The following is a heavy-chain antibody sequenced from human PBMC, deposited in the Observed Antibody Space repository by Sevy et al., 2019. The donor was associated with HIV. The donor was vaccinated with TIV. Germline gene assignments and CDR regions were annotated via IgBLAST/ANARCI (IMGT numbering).Heavy chain of an antibody. CDR1: GGSISSYY. CDR2: IYPSGIT. J-gene: IGHJ4*02. CDR3: ARGWCRSASCYYDY. D-gene: IGHD2-2*01. V-gene: IGHV4-4*07. Sequence: SETLSLTCTVSGGSISSYYWSWIRQPAGKGLEWIGRIYPSGITNYNPSPKSRVTMSVDTSMNQFSLNLSSVTAADTAVYYCARGWCRSASCYYDYWGQGTLVTVSS.